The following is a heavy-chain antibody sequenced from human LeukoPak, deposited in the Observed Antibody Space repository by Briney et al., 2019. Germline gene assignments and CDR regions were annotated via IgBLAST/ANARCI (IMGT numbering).Heavy chain of an antibody. CDR2: IYHSGST. Sequence: PSETLSLTCAVSGGSISSSNWWSWVRQPPGKGLEWIGEIYHSGSTNYNPSLKSRVTISVDKSKNLLSLKLNSVTAADTAVYYCATYYDILTGYTFDYWGQGILVTVSS. CDR3: ATYYDILTGYTFDY. J-gene: IGHJ4*02. D-gene: IGHD3-9*01. V-gene: IGHV4-4*02. CDR1: GGSISSSNW.